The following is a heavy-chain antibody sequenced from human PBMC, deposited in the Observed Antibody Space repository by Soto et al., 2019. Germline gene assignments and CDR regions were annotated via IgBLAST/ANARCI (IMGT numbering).Heavy chain of an antibody. CDR2: IYWDDDK. J-gene: IGHJ4*02. CDR1: GFSLTTSGMG. Sequence: QITLKESGPTLVKPTQTLTLTCTFPGFSLTTSGMGVGWIRQPPGKALEWLALIYWDDDKRYSPSLKSRLTITKDTSKNQVVLTMTNMDPVDTATYYCAQKRGSGSPFDYWGQGTLVTVSS. V-gene: IGHV2-5*02. CDR3: AQKRGSGSPFDY. D-gene: IGHD3-22*01.